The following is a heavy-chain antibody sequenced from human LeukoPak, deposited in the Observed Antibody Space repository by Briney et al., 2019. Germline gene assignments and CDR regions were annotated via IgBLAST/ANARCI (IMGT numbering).Heavy chain of an antibody. CDR1: GFTFSSYA. CDR2: IWYDGSNK. CDR3: AKDFRTMVRGVISSPWPYYMDV. V-gene: IGHV3-33*06. Sequence: GGSLRLSCAASGFTFSSYAMSWVRQAPGKGLEWVAVIWYDGSNKYYADSVKGRFTISRDNSKNTLYLEMNNLRAEDTAVYYCAKDFRTMVRGVISSPWPYYMDVWGKGTTVTVSS. J-gene: IGHJ6*03. D-gene: IGHD3-10*01.